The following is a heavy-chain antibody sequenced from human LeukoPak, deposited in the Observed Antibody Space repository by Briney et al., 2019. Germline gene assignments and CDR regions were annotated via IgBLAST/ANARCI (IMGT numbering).Heavy chain of an antibody. V-gene: IGHV1-18*01. CDR1: GYTFTSYG. Sequence: ASVKVSCKASGYTFTSYGISWVRQAPGQGXXWMGWISAYNGNTNYAQKLQGRVTMTTDTSTSTAYMELRSLRSDDTAVYYCATSTVTTSRYDYWGQGTLVTVSS. CDR3: ATSTVTTSRYDY. CDR2: ISAYNGNT. D-gene: IGHD4-17*01. J-gene: IGHJ4*02.